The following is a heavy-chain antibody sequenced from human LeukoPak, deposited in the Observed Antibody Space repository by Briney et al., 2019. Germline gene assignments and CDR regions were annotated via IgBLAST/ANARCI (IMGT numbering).Heavy chain of an antibody. Sequence: SVKVSCKASGGTFSSYAISWERQAPGQGLEWMGGIIPIFGTANYAQKFQGRVTITTDESTSTAYMELSSLRSEDTAVYYCARDYYDSSGYFGYWGQGTLVTISS. V-gene: IGHV1-69*05. J-gene: IGHJ4*02. CDR2: IIPIFGTA. CDR3: ARDYYDSSGYFGY. D-gene: IGHD3-22*01. CDR1: GGTFSSYA.